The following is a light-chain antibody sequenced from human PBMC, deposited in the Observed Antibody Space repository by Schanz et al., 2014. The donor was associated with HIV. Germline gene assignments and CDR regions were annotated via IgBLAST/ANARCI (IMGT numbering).Light chain of an antibody. CDR3: AAWDDSLNGWV. J-gene: IGLJ3*02. CDR1: SFNIGSNA. Sequence: QSVLTQPPSASGTPGQRVTISCSVSSFNIGSNAVNWFQHLPGTAPKLLIYNSYHRPSGVPDRFSGSGSGTSASLAISGLQSEDEADYYCAAWDDSLNGWVFGGGTKLTVL. CDR2: NSY. V-gene: IGLV1-44*01.